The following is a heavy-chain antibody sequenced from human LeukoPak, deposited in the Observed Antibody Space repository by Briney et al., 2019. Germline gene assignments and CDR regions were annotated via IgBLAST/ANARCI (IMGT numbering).Heavy chain of an antibody. CDR1: GFTFSSYA. D-gene: IGHD2-15*01. CDR2: ISGSGGST. J-gene: IGHJ3*02. V-gene: IGHV3-23*01. CDR3: AKETVVVVAATPDAFDI. Sequence: PGGSLRLSCAASGFTFSSYAMSWVRQAPGKGLEWVSGISGSGGSTHYAYSVKERFTISRESSKTTLYLQMNSLRAEDTAVYYCAKETVVVVAATPDAFDIWGQGTMVTVSS.